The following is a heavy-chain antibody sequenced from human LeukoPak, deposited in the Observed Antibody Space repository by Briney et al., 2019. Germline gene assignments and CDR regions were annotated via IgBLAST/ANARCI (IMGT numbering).Heavy chain of an antibody. V-gene: IGHV3-74*01. CDR3: ARARDGFYLDF. Sequence: PGGSLRLSCAASGFTFSSYWMHWVRQAPGKGLVWVSRLNSDGSITTYADSVKGRFTISRDNAKNTLYLQMNSLRAEDTAVYYCARARDGFYLDFWGQGTLVPVSS. CDR2: LNSDGSIT. D-gene: IGHD3-10*01. CDR1: GFTFSSYW. J-gene: IGHJ4*02.